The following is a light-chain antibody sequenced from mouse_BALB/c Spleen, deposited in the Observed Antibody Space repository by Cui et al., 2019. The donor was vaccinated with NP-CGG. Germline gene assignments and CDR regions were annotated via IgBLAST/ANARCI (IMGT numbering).Light chain of an antibody. CDR3: ALWYSNHWV. CDR1: TGAVTTSNY. CDR2: GTN. Sequence: QAVLTQESALTTLPGETVTLTCRSSTGAVTTSNYANWVQEKPDHLFTGLIGGTNNRAPGVPARFSGSLIGDKAAITITGAQTEDEAIYFCALWYSNHWVFGGGTKLTVL. V-gene: IGLV1*01. J-gene: IGLJ1*01.